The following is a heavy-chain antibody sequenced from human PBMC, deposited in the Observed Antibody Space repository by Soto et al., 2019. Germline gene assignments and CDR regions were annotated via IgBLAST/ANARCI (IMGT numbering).Heavy chain of an antibody. V-gene: IGHV4-34*01. CDR2: INHSGST. CDR3: ARLYGYYYHYYMDV. J-gene: IGHJ6*03. D-gene: IGHD3-16*01. Sequence: PSETLSLTCVVYGGSFSGYYWSWIRQPPGKGLEWIGEINHSGSTNYNPSLKSRVTISIDTSKNQFSLNLSSVTAADTAVYYCARLYGYYYHYYMDVWGKGTTVT. CDR1: GGSFSGYY.